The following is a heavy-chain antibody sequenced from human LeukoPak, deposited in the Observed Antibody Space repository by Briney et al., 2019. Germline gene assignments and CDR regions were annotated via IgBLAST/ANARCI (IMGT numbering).Heavy chain of an antibody. V-gene: IGHV4-39*01. CDR3: ARHSRFDFWRGYLWYFDY. J-gene: IGHJ4*02. CDR1: GGSISSSSYY. CDR2: IYYSGST. Sequence: SETLSLTCTVSGGSISSSSYYWGWIRQPPGKGLEWIGSIYYSGSTYYNPSLKSRVTISVDTSKNQFSLKLSSVTAADTAVYYCARHSRFDFWRGYLWYFDYWGQGTLVTVSS. D-gene: IGHD3-3*01.